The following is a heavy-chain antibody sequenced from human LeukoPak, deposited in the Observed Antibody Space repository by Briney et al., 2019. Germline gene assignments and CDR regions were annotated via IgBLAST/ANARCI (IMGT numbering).Heavy chain of an antibody. CDR2: INPSGGST. CDR1: GYTFTSYY. V-gene: IGHV1-46*01. D-gene: IGHD3-22*01. CDR3: TRARPPYYDSSAVSYPFDY. J-gene: IGHJ4*02. Sequence: ASVKVSCKASGYTFTSYYMHWVQQAPGQGLEWMGVINPSGGSTSYAQKFQDRVTMTRDTSTSTVYMELSSLRSEDTAVYYCTRARPPYYDSSAVSYPFDYWGQGTLVTVSS.